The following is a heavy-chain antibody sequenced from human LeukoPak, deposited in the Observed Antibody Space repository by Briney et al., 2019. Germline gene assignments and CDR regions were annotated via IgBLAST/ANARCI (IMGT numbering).Heavy chain of an antibody. CDR1: GFTFSSYG. Sequence: GGSLRLSCAASGFTFSSYGMHWVRQAPGKGLEWVAVISYDGSNKYYADSVKGRFTISRGNSKNTLYLQMNSLRAEDTAVYYCAKAHCSSTSCYPKYYYYYGMDVWGQGTTVTVSS. D-gene: IGHD2-2*01. CDR3: AKAHCSSTSCYPKYYYYYGMDV. V-gene: IGHV3-30*18. J-gene: IGHJ6*02. CDR2: ISYDGSNK.